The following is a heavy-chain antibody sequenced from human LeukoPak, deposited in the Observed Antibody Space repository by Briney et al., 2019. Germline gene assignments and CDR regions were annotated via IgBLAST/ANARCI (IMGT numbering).Heavy chain of an antibody. CDR1: GFTFSRHA. CDR3: AKHNGAVGATLSYYYYGMDV. CDR2: ISGSGTST. J-gene: IGHJ6*02. V-gene: IGHV3-23*01. Sequence: GGSLRLSCAASGFTFSRHAMSWVRQAPGKGLEWVSTISGSGTSTYYADSVKGRFTISRDNSKNTLYLHMSSLRAEDTAVYYCAKHNGAVGATLSYYYYGMDVWGQGTTVTVSS. D-gene: IGHD1-26*01.